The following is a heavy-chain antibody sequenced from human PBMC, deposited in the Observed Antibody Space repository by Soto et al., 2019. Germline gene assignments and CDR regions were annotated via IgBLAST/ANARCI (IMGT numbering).Heavy chain of an antibody. CDR1: GYTFTSYG. CDR3: ARAGYCSGGSCYPIPDAFDI. D-gene: IGHD2-15*01. V-gene: IGHV1-18*01. J-gene: IGHJ3*02. CDR2: ISAYNGNT. Sequence: GASVKVSCKASGYTFTSYGISWVRQAPGQGLEWMGWISAYNGNTNYAQKLQGRVTMTTDTSTGTAYMELRSLRSDDTAVYYCARAGYCSGGSCYPIPDAFDIWGQGTMVTVSS.